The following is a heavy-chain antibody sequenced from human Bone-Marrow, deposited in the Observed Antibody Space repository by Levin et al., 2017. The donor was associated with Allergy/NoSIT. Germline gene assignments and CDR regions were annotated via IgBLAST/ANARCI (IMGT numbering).Heavy chain of an antibody. V-gene: IGHV3-74*01. CDR3: ARDLYWNWFDP. Sequence: GESLKISCAASGFTFSSYWMHWVRQAPGKGLVWVSRINSDGSSTSYADSVKGRFTISRDNAKNTLYLQMNSLRAEDTAVYYCARDLYWNWFDPWGQGTLVTVSS. D-gene: IGHD2-8*02. CDR2: INSDGSST. CDR1: GFTFSSYW. J-gene: IGHJ5*02.